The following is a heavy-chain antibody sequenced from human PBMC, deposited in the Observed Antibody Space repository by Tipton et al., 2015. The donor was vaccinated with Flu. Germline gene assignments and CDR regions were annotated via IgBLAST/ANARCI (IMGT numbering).Heavy chain of an antibody. J-gene: IGHJ4*02. CDR1: GYSINSGYF. D-gene: IGHD3-10*02. V-gene: IGHV4-38-2*01. Sequence: TLSLTCSVSGYSINSGYFWGWIRQPPGKGLEWIGTIYHSGTTYYNPSLKSRLTISVDTSKNQFSLRLSSVTAADTAVYYCARHTGDSVRGVIDYWGQGTLVTVS. CDR2: IYHSGTT. CDR3: ARHTGDSVRGVIDY.